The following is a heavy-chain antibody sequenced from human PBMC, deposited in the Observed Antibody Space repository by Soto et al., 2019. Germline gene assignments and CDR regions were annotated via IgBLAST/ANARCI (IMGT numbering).Heavy chain of an antibody. V-gene: IGHV4-59*08. CDR1: GGSISSYY. J-gene: IGHJ5*02. D-gene: IGHD3-9*01. Sequence: SETLSLTCTVSGGSISSYYWSWIRQPPGKGLEWIGYIYYSGSTNYNPSLKSRVTISVDTSKNQFSLKLSPVTAADTAVYYCASAYDILTGYYKVSNWFDPWGQGTLVTVSS. CDR3: ASAYDILTGYYKVSNWFDP. CDR2: IYYSGST.